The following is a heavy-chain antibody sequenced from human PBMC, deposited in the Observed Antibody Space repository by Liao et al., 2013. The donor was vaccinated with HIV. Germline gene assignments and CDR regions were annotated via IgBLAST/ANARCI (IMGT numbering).Heavy chain of an antibody. CDR2: INHSGST. J-gene: IGHJ4*02. D-gene: IGHD3-16*02. Sequence: QVQLQQWGAGLLKPSETLSLTCAVYGGSFSGYYWSWIRQPPGKGLEWIGEINHSGSTNYNPSLKSRVIISADTSKNQFSLKLSSVTAADTAVYYCARGGRMITFGGVIVNAHFDYWGQGTLVTVSS. CDR1: GGSFSGYY. CDR3: ARGGRMITFGGVIVNAHFDY. V-gene: IGHV4-34*01.